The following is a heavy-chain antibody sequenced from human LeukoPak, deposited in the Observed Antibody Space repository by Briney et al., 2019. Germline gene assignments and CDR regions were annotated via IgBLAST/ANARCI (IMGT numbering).Heavy chain of an antibody. CDR2: IYYSGST. J-gene: IGHJ4*02. V-gene: IGHV4-59*01. D-gene: IGHD2-15*01. CDR3: ARGRSHFDF. Sequence: SETLSLTRTVSGGSISTYYWSWIRQPPGKGLEWIGYIYYSGSTYYNPSLKSRVTISLDTSKNQFSVKLSSVTAADTAVYYCARGRSHFDFWGQGTLVTVSS. CDR1: GGSISTYY.